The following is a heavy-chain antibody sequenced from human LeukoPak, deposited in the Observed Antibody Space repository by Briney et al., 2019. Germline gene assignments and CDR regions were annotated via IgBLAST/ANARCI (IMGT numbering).Heavy chain of an antibody. D-gene: IGHD4-11*01. CDR1: GGTFTSYT. J-gene: IGHJ6*03. CDR3: ARASGDYSNSSYYMDV. V-gene: IGHV1-69*06. CDR2: IIPIFGTA. Sequence: AASVKVSCKASGGTFTSYTISRVRQAPGQGLEWMGGIIPIFGTANYAQKFQGRVTITADKSTSTAYMELSSLRSEDTAVYYCARASGDYSNSSYYMDVWGKGTTVTVSS.